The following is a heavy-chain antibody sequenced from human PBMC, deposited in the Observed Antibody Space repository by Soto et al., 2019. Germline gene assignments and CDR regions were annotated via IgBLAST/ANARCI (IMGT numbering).Heavy chain of an antibody. CDR3: ARDALGGATEGDVFDY. CDR2: IIPIFGTA. D-gene: IGHD1-26*01. J-gene: IGHJ4*02. Sequence: QVQLVQSGAEVKKPGSSVKVSCKSSGGTFSSYAISWVRQAPGQGLEWMGGIIPIFGTANYAQKFQGRVTITADESTSTAYMELSRLRSEDTDVYYCARDALGGATEGDVFDYWGQGTLVTVSS. V-gene: IGHV1-69*01. CDR1: GGTFSSYA.